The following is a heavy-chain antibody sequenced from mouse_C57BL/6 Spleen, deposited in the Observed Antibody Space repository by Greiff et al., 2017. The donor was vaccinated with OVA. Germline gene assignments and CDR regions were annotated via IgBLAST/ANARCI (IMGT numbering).Heavy chain of an antibody. CDR1: GYTFTSYW. V-gene: IGHV1-59*01. D-gene: IGHD1-1*01. CDR3: ARGVVLRSAWFAY. CDR2: IDPPDSYT. Sequence: QVQLQQPGAELVRPGTSVKLSCKASGYTFTSYWMHWVKQRPGQGLEWIGVIDPPDSYTNYNQKFKGKATLTVDTSSSTAYMQLSSLTSEDSAVYYCARGVVLRSAWFAYWGQGTLVTVSA. J-gene: IGHJ3*01.